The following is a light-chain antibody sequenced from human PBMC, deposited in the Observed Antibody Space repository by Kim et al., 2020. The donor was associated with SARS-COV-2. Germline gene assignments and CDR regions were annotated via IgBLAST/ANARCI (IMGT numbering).Light chain of an antibody. V-gene: IGKV2D-29*01. CDR3: MQGLQRLYS. CDR2: EVS. J-gene: IGKJ2*03. Sequence: QPASIYCKSSQSLLHSDGKISLYWYLQKPGQPPQLLIYEVSKRFSGVPERFSGSGSGTDFTLKISRVEAEDVGLYYCMQGLQRLYSFGPGTKLEI. CDR1: QSLLHSDGKIS.